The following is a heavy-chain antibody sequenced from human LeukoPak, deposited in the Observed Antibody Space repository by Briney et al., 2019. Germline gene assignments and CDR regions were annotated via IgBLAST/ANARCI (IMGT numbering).Heavy chain of an antibody. D-gene: IGHD1-14*01. CDR3: ARDFNHAFDY. CDR2: ISSSGSGGNT. Sequence: GGSLRLSCVASGVTLSNYAMSWARQAPGKGLERVSGISSSGSGGNTYYADSVRGRFTISRDNAKNSLYLQMNSLRAEDTAIYYCARDFNHAFDYWGQGILVTVSS. J-gene: IGHJ4*02. V-gene: IGHV3-23*01. CDR1: GVTLSNYA.